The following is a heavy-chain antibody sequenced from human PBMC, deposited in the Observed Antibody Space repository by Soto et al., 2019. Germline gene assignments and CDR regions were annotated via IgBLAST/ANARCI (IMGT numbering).Heavy chain of an antibody. CDR3: ATRYCSGGSCYSPYYYYYYMDV. J-gene: IGHJ6*03. CDR1: GFTFSSYS. D-gene: IGHD2-15*01. V-gene: IGHV3-48*01. CDR2: ISSSSSTI. Sequence: PGGSLRLSCAASGFTFSSYSMNWVRQAPGKGLEWVSYISSSSSTIYYADSVKGRFTISRDNAKNSLYLQMNSLRAEDTAVYYCATRYCSGGSCYSPYYYYYYMDVWGKGTTVTVSS.